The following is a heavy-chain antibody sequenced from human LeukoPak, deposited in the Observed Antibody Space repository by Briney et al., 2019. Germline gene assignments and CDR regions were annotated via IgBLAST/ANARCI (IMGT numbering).Heavy chain of an antibody. CDR1: GFTFSSYG. D-gene: IGHD3-10*01. Sequence: PGGSLRLSCAASGFTFSSYGMHWVRQAPGKGLEWVAFIRYDGSNKYYADSVKGRFTISRDNSKNTLYLQMNSLGAEDTAVYYCAKDISGGAFDIWSQGTMVTVSS. J-gene: IGHJ3*02. CDR2: IRYDGSNK. CDR3: AKDISGGAFDI. V-gene: IGHV3-30*02.